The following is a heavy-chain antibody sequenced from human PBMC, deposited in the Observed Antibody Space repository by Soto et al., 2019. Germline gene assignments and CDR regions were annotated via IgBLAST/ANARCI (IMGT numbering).Heavy chain of an antibody. CDR1: GGSISSGGYY. V-gene: IGHV4-31*03. J-gene: IGHJ3*02. D-gene: IGHD3-3*01. CDR3: ARVRGYDFWSGYFDAFDI. CDR2: IYYSGST. Sequence: SETLSLTCTVSGGSISSGGYYWSWIRQHPGKGLEWIGYIYYSGSTYYNPSLKSRVTISVDTSKNQFSLKLSSVTAADTAVYYCARVRGYDFWSGYFDAFDIWGQGTMVTVSS.